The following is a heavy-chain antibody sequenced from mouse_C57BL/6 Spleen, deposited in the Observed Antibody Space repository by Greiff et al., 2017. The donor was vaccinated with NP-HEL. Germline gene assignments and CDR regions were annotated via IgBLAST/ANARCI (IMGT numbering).Heavy chain of an antibody. Sequence: EVQGVESGGGLVKPGGSLKLSCAASGFTFSSYAMSWVRQTPEKRLEWVATISDGGSYTYYPDNVKGRFTISRDNAKNNLYLQMSHLKSEDTAMYYCARVYYSNYPYYFDYWGQGTTLTVSS. CDR3: ARVYYSNYPYYFDY. CDR1: GFTFSSYA. D-gene: IGHD2-5*01. V-gene: IGHV5-4*01. CDR2: ISDGGSYT. J-gene: IGHJ2*01.